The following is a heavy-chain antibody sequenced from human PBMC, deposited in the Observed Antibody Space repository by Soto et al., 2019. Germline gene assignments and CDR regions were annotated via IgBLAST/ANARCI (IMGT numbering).Heavy chain of an antibody. V-gene: IGHV4-30-2*01. CDR2: IYHSGST. CDR3: ARSQTTVNSYDY. J-gene: IGHJ4*02. Sequence: SETLSLTCAVSGGSISSGGYSWRWIRQPPGKGLEWIGYIYHSGSTYYNPSLKSRVTISVDRSKNQFSLKLSSVTAADTAVYYCARSQTTVNSYDYWGQGTLVTVSS. CDR1: GGSISSGGYS. D-gene: IGHD4-17*01.